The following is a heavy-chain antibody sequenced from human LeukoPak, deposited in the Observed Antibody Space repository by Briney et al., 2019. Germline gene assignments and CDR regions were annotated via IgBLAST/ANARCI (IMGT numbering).Heavy chain of an antibody. CDR1: GFTFSSDW. D-gene: IGHD2-8*02. Sequence: QPGGSLRLSCAASGFTFSSDWMHWVRQAPGKGLVWVSRIKSDGSSTRYADSVKGRFTISRDNAKNTLYLQMNSLRAEDTAVYYCARDSAECTGGYRYLVSWGQGTLVTVSS. CDR3: ARDSAECTGGYRYLVS. CDR2: IKSDGSST. J-gene: IGHJ4*02. V-gene: IGHV3-74*01.